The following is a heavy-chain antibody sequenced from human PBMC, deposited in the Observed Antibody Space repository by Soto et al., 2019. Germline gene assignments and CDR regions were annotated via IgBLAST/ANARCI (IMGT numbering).Heavy chain of an antibody. CDR1: GCSFGTYA. D-gene: IGHD1-26*01. J-gene: IGHJ4*02. CDR2: ISGGIGST. V-gene: IGHV3-23*01. CDR3: AKGDARYFDY. Sequence: EVQLLESGGGLVQPGGSLRLSCVASGCSFGTYAMTWVRQVPGKGLEWVSTISGGIGSTFYADSVKGRFTISRDISKKMLFLHMNGLRGEDTGTYYCAKGDARYFDYWGRGTLVTVSS.